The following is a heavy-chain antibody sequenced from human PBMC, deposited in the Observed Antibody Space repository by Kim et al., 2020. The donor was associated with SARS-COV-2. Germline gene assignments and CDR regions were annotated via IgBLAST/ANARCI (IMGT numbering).Heavy chain of an antibody. CDR3: ARQGRSSSSGMIDY. D-gene: IGHD6-6*01. Sequence: PALKTRVTISVDTSKNQFSLKLSSVTAADTAVYYCARQGRSSSSGMIDYWGQGTLVTVSS. V-gene: IGHV4-34*01. J-gene: IGHJ4*02.